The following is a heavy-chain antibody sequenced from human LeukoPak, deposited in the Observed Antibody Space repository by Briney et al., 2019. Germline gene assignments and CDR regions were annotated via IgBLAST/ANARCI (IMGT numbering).Heavy chain of an antibody. J-gene: IGHJ6*02. D-gene: IGHD2-2*01. CDR1: GFTFSGYE. Sequence: GGSLRLSCVASGFTFSGYEMIWVRQAAGKGLEWVSYISPSGTTIYYADSVKGRFTISRDNAKNSLYLQMNSLRAEDTAVYYCARDPRGYCSSTSCYYGMDVWGQGTTVTVSS. CDR2: ISPSGTTI. CDR3: ARDPRGYCSSTSCYYGMDV. V-gene: IGHV3-48*03.